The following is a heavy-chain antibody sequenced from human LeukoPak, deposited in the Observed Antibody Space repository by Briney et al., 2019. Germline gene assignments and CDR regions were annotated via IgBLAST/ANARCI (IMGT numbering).Heavy chain of an antibody. V-gene: IGHV3-48*03. D-gene: IGHD4-23*01. CDR3: ASSMRLRWSL. J-gene: IGHJ4*02. CDR1: GFTFSSYE. CDR2: ISSSGSTI. Sequence: PGGSLRLSCAASGFTFSSYEMNWVRQAPGKGLELVSYISSSGSTIYYADSVKGRFTISRDNAKNSLYLQMNSPRAEDTAVYYGASSMRLRWSLWGQGTLVTVSS.